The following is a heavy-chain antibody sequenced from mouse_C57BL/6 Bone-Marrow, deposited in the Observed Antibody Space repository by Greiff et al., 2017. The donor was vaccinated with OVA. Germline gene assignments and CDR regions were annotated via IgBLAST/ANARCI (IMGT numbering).Heavy chain of an antibody. CDR2: INYDGSST. CDR1: GFTFSDYY. Sequence: EVKLVESEGGLVQPGSSMKLSCTASGFTFSDYYMAWVRQVPEKGLEWVANINYDGSSTYYLDSLKSRFIISRDNAKNILYLQMSSLKSEDTATYYCARDGPTFDYWGQGTTLTVSS. V-gene: IGHV5-16*01. CDR3: ARDGPTFDY. J-gene: IGHJ2*01.